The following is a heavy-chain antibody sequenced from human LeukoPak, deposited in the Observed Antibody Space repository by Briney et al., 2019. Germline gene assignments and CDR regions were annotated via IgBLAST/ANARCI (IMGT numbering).Heavy chain of an antibody. CDR1: GFTFSSYA. V-gene: IGHV3-23*01. D-gene: IGHD6-13*01. CDR2: ISGSGGST. Sequence: GGSLRLSCAASGFTFSSYAMSWVRQAPGKGLEWVSAISGSGGSTYYADSVKGRFTISSDNSKNTLYLQMNSLRADDTAVYYCAKDPGIAAGRGYFSDYWGQGTLVTVSS. CDR3: AKDPGIAAGRGYFSDY. J-gene: IGHJ4*02.